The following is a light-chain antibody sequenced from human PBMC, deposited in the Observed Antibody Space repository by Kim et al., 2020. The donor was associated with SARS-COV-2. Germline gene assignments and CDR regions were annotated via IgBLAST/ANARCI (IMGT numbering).Light chain of an antibody. CDR2: AAS. J-gene: IGKJ3*01. CDR3: QQSYTIPLFT. V-gene: IGKV1-39*01. CDR1: QSIGNY. Sequence: ASVGDRVTITCRASQSIGNYLNWYQKKPGKAPKLLIYAASNLQRGVPSRFSGRGSGTDFTLTIISLQPEDFATYYCQQSYTIPLFTFGPGTKVDIK.